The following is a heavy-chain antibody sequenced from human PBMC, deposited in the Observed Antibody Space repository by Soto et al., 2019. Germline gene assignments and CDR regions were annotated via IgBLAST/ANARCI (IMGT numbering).Heavy chain of an antibody. J-gene: IGHJ5*02. V-gene: IGHV4-59*08. CDR3: ARHRGGGYCSGGSCYPNRFDP. Sequence: SETLSLTCTVSGGSISSYYWSWIRQPPGKGLEWIGYIYYSGSTNYNPSLKSRVTISVDTSKNQFSLKLSSVTAADTAVYYCARHRGGGYCSGGSCYPNRFDPWGQGTLVTVSS. CDR1: GGSISSYY. CDR2: IYYSGST. D-gene: IGHD2-15*01.